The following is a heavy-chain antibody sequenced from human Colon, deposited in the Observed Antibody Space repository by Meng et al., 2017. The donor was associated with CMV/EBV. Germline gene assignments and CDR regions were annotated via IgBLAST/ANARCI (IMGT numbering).Heavy chain of an antibody. D-gene: IGHD1-14*01. Sequence: GESLKISCAASGFVFSSFWMTWVRQAPGKGLEWVATIKQPGREKFYADSVKGRFTISRDNGKNLVFLQMNSLRNEDTGVYYCARDLTTGYNYYYGMDVWGHGTTVTVSS. CDR1: GFVFSSFW. CDR2: IKQPGREK. V-gene: IGHV3-7*01. J-gene: IGHJ6*02. CDR3: ARDLTTGYNYYYGMDV.